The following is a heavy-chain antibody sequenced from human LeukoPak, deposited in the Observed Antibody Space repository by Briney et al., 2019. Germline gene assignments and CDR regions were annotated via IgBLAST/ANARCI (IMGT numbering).Heavy chain of an antibody. CDR3: AKRILVVAARDAFDI. V-gene: IGHV3-23*01. J-gene: IGHJ3*02. CDR1: GFTFSSYG. D-gene: IGHD2-15*01. Sequence: GGTLRLSCAASGFTFSSYGMSWVRQARGKGLEWVSVISGSGRNTYYADSVKGRFTISRDNSKNTLYLQMNSLRAEDTAVYYCAKRILVVAARDAFDIWGQGTMVTVSS. CDR2: ISGSGRNT.